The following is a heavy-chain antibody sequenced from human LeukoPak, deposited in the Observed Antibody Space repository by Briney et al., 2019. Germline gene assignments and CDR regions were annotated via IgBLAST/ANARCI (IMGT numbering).Heavy chain of an antibody. CDR3: ATSYGDYVDY. CDR1: GFTFSNYN. Sequence: GGSLRLTCVASGFTFSNYNINWVRQAPGKGLEWVSSIGRTTSSIYYADSVKGRFTISRDDAKNSLSLQMNSLRAEDTAVYYCATSYGDYVDYWGQGTLVTVSS. D-gene: IGHD4-17*01. V-gene: IGHV3-21*01. CDR2: IGRTTSSI. J-gene: IGHJ4*02.